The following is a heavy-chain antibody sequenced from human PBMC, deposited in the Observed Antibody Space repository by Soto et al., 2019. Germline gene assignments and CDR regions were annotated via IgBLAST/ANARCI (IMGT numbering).Heavy chain of an antibody. CDR1: GYAFTRYG. CDR3: ARRARKARWFGESDEYYFDY. Sequence: ASVKVSCKASGYAFTRYGISWVGRAPGQGLERLGWISAYNGNTNYAQKLXXRATMTTATSTSTAYLELRSLRSDNTALYYCARRARKARWFGESDEYYFDYLGQGTLVTVSS. V-gene: IGHV1-18*04. D-gene: IGHD3-10*01. J-gene: IGHJ4*02. CDR2: ISAYNGNT.